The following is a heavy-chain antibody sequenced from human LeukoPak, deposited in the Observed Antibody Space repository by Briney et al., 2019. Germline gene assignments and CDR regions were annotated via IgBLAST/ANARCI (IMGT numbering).Heavy chain of an antibody. J-gene: IGHJ2*01. Sequence: GGSLRLSCAASGFTFSSYGMHWVRQAPGKGLEWVAVISYDGSNKYYADSVKGRFTISRDNAKNSLYLQMNSLRAEDTAVYYCATRGYCSGGSCYQNWYFDLWGRGTLVTVSS. CDR2: ISYDGSNK. CDR3: ATRGYCSGGSCYQNWYFDL. D-gene: IGHD2-15*01. CDR1: GFTFSSYG. V-gene: IGHV3-33*05.